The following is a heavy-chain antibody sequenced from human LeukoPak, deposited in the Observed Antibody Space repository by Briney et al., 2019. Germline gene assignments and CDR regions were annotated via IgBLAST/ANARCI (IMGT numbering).Heavy chain of an antibody. J-gene: IGHJ4*02. CDR1: GITLSNYG. D-gene: IGHD3-10*01. CDR3: AKRGVEIRGFLVGFHKEAYYYDS. CDR2: ISDSGGRT. V-gene: IGHV3-23*01. Sequence: GGSLRLSCAVSGITLSNYGMSWVRQAPGKGLEWVAGISDSGGRTNYADSVKGRFTISRDNPKNTLSLQMNSLRTEDTAVYFCAKRGVEIRGFLVGFHKEAYYYDSWSQGALVTVPS.